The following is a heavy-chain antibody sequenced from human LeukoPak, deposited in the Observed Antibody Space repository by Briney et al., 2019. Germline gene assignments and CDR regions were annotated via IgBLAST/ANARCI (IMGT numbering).Heavy chain of an antibody. Sequence: PGGSLRLSRAASGFTFSSYEMNWVRQAPGKGLEWVSCISSSGSTIYYADSVKGRFTIYRDNAKNSLYLQMNSLRAEDTAVYYCARDLYSGFGSGYPKDYWGQGTLVTVSS. D-gene: IGHD3-3*01. CDR2: ISSSGSTI. V-gene: IGHV3-48*03. J-gene: IGHJ4*02. CDR3: ARDLYSGFGSGYPKDY. CDR1: GFTFSSYE.